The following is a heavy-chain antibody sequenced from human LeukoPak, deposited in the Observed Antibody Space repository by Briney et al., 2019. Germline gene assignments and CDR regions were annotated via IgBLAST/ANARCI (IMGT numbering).Heavy chain of an antibody. Sequence: ASVKVSCKVSGYTLTELSMHWVRQAPGKGLEWMGGSDPEDGETIYAQKFQGRVTMTEDTSTDTAYMELSSLRSEDTAVYYCATCNPYYYGSRNLKELDYWGQGTLVTVSS. J-gene: IGHJ4*02. CDR2: SDPEDGET. CDR1: GYTLTELS. CDR3: ATCNPYYYGSRNLKELDY. D-gene: IGHD3-10*01. V-gene: IGHV1-24*01.